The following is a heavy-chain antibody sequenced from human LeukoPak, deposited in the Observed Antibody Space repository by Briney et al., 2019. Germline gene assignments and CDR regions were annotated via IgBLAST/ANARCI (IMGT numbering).Heavy chain of an antibody. D-gene: IGHD2-8*01. CDR2: IKQDGSEK. J-gene: IGHJ4*02. V-gene: IGHV3-7*01. CDR3: ARVAYAIFHYFDY. CDR1: GFTFSSYW. Sequence: PGGSLRLSCAASGFTFSSYWMSWFRQAPGKGLEWVANIKQDGSEKYYVDSVKGRFTISRDNAKNSLYLQMNSLRAEDTAVYYCARVAYAIFHYFDYSGQGTLVSVSS.